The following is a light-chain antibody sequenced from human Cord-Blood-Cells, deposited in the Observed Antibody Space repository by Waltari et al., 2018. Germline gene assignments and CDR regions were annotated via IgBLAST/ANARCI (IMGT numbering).Light chain of an antibody. CDR3: QQSYSTSIT. V-gene: IGKV1-39*01. CDR1: QSISSY. J-gene: IGKJ5*01. Sequence: DPVTITCRASQSISSYLNWYQQKPGKAPKLLIYASSSLQSRVPSRFSGSGSGTDFTLTISSLQPEDFATYYCQQSYSTSITFGQGTRLETK. CDR2: ASS.